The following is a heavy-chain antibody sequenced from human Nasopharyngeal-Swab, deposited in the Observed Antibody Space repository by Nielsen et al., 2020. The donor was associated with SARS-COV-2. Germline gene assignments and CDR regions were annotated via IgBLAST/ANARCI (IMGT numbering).Heavy chain of an antibody. Sequence: GGSLRLSCAASGFTFSNYWMSWVRQTPGKGLEWVANIHQDGSEKTYVDSVKGRFTISRDNTKNTLSLQMNSLRAEDTGIYYCTRDQRTFDWPPMDVWGQGTTVTVSS. V-gene: IGHV3-7*01. CDR3: TRDQRTFDWPPMDV. CDR2: IHQDGSEK. J-gene: IGHJ6*02. D-gene: IGHD3-9*01. CDR1: GFTFSNYW.